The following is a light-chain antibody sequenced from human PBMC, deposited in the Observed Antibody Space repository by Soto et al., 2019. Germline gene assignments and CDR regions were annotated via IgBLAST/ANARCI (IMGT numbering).Light chain of an antibody. CDR1: QSVSNY. J-gene: IGKJ1*01. Sequence: EIVLTQSPGTLSLSPGERATLSCRASQSVSNYLAWYQRKPGQAPRLLIYGASSRATGIPDRFSGSGSGTEFTLTISRLEPGDFAVYYCHQYGGSPQTFGQGTKVEIK. CDR3: HQYGGSPQT. CDR2: GAS. V-gene: IGKV3-20*01.